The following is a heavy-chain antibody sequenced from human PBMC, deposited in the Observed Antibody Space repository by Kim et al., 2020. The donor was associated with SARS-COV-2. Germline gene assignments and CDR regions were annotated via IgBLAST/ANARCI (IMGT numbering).Heavy chain of an antibody. Sequence: YADSGKGRFTISRDNSKNTLYLQMNSLRAEDTAVYYCAKSAVAGRYYFDYWGQGTLVTVSS. J-gene: IGHJ4*02. CDR3: AKSAVAGRYYFDY. D-gene: IGHD6-19*01. V-gene: IGHV3-23*01.